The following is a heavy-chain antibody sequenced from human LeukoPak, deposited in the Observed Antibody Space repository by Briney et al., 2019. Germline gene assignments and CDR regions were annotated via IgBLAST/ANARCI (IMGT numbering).Heavy chain of an antibody. J-gene: IGHJ4*02. D-gene: IGHD2-15*01. CDR2: ISGSGGST. CDR3: AAYCSGGSCYSSDY. CDR1: GFTFSSYA. V-gene: IGHV3-23*01. Sequence: PGGSLRLSCAASGFTFSSYAMSWVRQAPGKGLEWVSAISGSGGSTYYADSVKGRFTTSRDNSKNTPYLQMNSLRAEDTAVYYCAAYCSGGSCYSSDYWGQGTLVTVSS.